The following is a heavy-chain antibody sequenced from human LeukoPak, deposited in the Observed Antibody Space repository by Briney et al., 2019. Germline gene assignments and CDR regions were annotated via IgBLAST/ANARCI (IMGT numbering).Heavy chain of an antibody. CDR1: GGSISGSNYY. D-gene: IGHD1-26*01. Sequence: PSEPLSLTCTVSGGSISGSNYYWGWIRQPPGKGLEWIGSIYYSGRPSYNPSLKSRVTISVDTSKNQFSLKLNSVTAADTAVYYCASPRSGSPSSFEYWGQGILVIVSS. CDR3: ASPRSGSPSSFEY. J-gene: IGHJ4*02. V-gene: IGHV4-39*01. CDR2: IYYSGRP.